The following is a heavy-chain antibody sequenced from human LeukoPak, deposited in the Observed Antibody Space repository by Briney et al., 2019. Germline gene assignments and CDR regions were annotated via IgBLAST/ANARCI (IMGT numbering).Heavy chain of an antibody. V-gene: IGHV4-39*01. Sequence: SETLSLTCTVSGGSISSSSYYWGWIRQPPGKGLEWIGSIYYSGSTYYNPSLKSRVTISVDTSKNQFSLKLSSVTAADTAVYYCARAAAVAVDCWGQGTLVTVSS. J-gene: IGHJ4*02. CDR3: ARAAAVAVDC. CDR1: GGSISSSSYY. D-gene: IGHD6-19*01. CDR2: IYYSGST.